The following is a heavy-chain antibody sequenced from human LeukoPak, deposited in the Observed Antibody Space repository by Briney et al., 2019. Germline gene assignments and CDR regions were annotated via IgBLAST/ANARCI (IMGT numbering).Heavy chain of an antibody. CDR2: INPNSGGT. CDR3: ARGHINYYGSGSYY. CDR1: GYTFTSYY. D-gene: IGHD3-10*01. J-gene: IGHJ4*02. V-gene: IGHV1-2*02. Sequence: ASVKVSCKASGYTFTSYYMHWVRQAPGQGLEWMGWINPNSGGTNYAQKFQGRVTMTRDTSISTAYMELSRLRSDDTAVYYCARGHINYYGSGSYYWGQGTLVTVSS.